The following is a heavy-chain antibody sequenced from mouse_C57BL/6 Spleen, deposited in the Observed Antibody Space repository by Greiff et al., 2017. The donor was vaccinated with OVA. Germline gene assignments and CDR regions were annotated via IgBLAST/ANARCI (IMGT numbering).Heavy chain of an antibody. CDR2: ISGGGGNT. CDR1: GFTFSSYT. V-gene: IGHV5-9*01. J-gene: IGHJ2*01. Sequence: VQLKESGGGLVKPGGSLKLSCAASGFTFSSYTMSWVRQTPEKRLEWVATISGGGGNTYYPDSVKGRFTISRDNAKNTLYLQMSSLRSEDTALYYCARGYGSSYHFDYWGQGTTLTVSS. D-gene: IGHD1-1*01. CDR3: ARGYGSSYHFDY.